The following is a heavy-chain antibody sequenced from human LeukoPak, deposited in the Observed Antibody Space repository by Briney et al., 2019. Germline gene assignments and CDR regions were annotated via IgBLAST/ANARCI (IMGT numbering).Heavy chain of an antibody. CDR2: IYYSGST. CDR1: GGSISSYY. D-gene: IGHD2-2*01. V-gene: IGHV4-59*12. CDR3: ARRTNIVVVPAAQNWFDP. J-gene: IGHJ5*02. Sequence: PSETLSLTCTVSGGSISSYYWSWIRQPPGKGLEWIGYIYYSGSTNYNPSLKSRVTISVDTSKNQFSLKLSSVTAADTAVYYCARRTNIVVVPAAQNWFDPWGQGTLVTVSS.